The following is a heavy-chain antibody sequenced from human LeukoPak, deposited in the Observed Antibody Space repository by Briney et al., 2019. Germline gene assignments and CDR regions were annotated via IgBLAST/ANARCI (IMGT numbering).Heavy chain of an antibody. D-gene: IGHD3-10*01. CDR2: INGDGSDT. Sequence: PGGSLRLSCAASRFTFSNHWMHWVRQAPGEGLVWASRINGDGSDTGYADSVKGRFTISRDNAKNTLYLQMNSLRAEDTAVYYCARDSSVSDFDYWGQGTLVTVSS. CDR3: ARDSSVSDFDY. J-gene: IGHJ4*02. CDR1: RFTFSNHW. V-gene: IGHV3-74*01.